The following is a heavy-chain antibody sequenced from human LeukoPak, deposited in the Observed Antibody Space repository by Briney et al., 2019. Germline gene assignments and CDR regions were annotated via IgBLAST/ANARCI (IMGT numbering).Heavy chain of an antibody. Sequence: GGSLRLSCAGPGFIFNNYAMHWVRQPPGKGLEWVSGISWNSGSIDYADSVKGRFTISRDNAKNSLYLQMNSLRVEDTAFYYCAKDNRRHYTSGPNPDSLHWGQGALVTVSS. CDR3: AKDNRRHYTSGPNPDSLH. J-gene: IGHJ4*02. V-gene: IGHV3-9*01. CDR2: ISWNSGSI. D-gene: IGHD6-19*01. CDR1: GFIFNNYA.